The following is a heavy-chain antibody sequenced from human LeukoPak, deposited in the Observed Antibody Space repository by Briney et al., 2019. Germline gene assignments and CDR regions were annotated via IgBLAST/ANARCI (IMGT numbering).Heavy chain of an antibody. CDR2: ISGRGTNT. V-gene: IGHV3-23*01. CDR1: GFTFSSYA. Sequence: PGGSLRLSCAASGFTFSSYAMTWVRQAPGKGLEWVSSISGRGTNTYYAGSVEGRFTISRDTSKNTLSLQMNSLRAEDTAVYYCAKDVQGSAGFYLDYWGQGTLVTVSS. CDR3: AKDVQGSAGFYLDY. J-gene: IGHJ4*02. D-gene: IGHD3-10*01.